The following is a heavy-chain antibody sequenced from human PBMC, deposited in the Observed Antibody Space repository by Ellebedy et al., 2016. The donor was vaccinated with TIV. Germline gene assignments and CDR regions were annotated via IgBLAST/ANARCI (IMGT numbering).Heavy chain of an antibody. CDR2: ISAYNGNT. Sequence: ASVKVSXXASGYTFTGYYMHWVRQAPGQGLEWMGWISAYNGNTNYAQKLQGRVTMTTDTSTSTAYMELRSLRSDDTAVYYCARAPATSSGFNDYWGQGTLVTVSS. J-gene: IGHJ4*02. CDR3: ARAPATSSGFNDY. D-gene: IGHD3-22*01. V-gene: IGHV1-18*04. CDR1: GYTFTGYY.